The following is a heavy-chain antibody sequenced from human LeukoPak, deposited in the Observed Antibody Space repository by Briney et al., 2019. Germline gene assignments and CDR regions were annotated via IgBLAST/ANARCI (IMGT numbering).Heavy chain of an antibody. D-gene: IGHD5-24*01. Sequence: SETLSLTCTVSGGSISSSSYYWGWIRQPPVKGLEWIGSIYYSGSTYYNPSLKSRVTISVDTSKNQFSLKLSSVTAADTAVYYCARGRRDGYNYYYMDVWGKGTTVTVSS. V-gene: IGHV4-39*07. CDR1: GGSISSSSYY. CDR3: ARGRRDGYNYYYMDV. CDR2: IYYSGST. J-gene: IGHJ6*03.